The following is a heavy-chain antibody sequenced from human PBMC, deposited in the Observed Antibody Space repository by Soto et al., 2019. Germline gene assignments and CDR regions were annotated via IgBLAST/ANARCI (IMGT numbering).Heavy chain of an antibody. D-gene: IGHD2-2*02. J-gene: IGHJ6*02. V-gene: IGHV5-51*01. Sequence: GESLKISCKGSGYSFTSYWIGWLRQMPGKVLEWMGIIYPGDSDTRYSPSFQGQVTISADKSISTAYLQWSSLKASDTAMYYCARHGVVPAAIGYYSHYGMHVWGQATTVTVSS. CDR3: ARHGVVPAAIGYYSHYGMHV. CDR1: GYSFTSYW. CDR2: IYPGDSDT.